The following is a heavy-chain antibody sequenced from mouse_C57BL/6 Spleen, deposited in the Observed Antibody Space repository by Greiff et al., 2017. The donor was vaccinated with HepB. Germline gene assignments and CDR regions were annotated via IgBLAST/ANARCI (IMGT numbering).Heavy chain of an antibody. CDR1: GYTFTSYW. D-gene: IGHD2-4*01. Sequence: VQLKQPGTELVKPGASVKLSCKASGYTFTSYWMHWVKQRPGQGLEWIGNINPSNGGTNYNEKFKSKATLTVDKSSSTAYMQLSSLTSEDSAVYYCARENYDYRAWFAYWGQGTLVTVSA. V-gene: IGHV1-53*01. J-gene: IGHJ3*01. CDR3: ARENYDYRAWFAY. CDR2: INPSNGGT.